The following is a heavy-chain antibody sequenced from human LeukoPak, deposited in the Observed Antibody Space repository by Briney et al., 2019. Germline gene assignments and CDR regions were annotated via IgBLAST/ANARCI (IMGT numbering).Heavy chain of an antibody. J-gene: IGHJ6*03. CDR3: VANGYYCLDV. CDR1: GFTFRTSW. V-gene: IGHV4-4*02. D-gene: IGHD2-8*01. CDR2: IYHSGGT. Sequence: NSGGSLRLSCGASGFTFRTSWMNWVRQPPGKGLEWIGEIYHSGGTNYNPSLKSRITISVDKSQNQFSLKVDSLTAADTAVYYCVANGYYCLDVWGKGTTITVSS.